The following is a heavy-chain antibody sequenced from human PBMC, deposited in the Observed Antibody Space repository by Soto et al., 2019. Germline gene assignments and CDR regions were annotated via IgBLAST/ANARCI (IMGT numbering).Heavy chain of an antibody. CDR2: IKSSGDIT. J-gene: IGHJ4*02. CDR1: GYTFSTYH. D-gene: IGHD7-27*01. V-gene: IGHV1-46*01. Sequence: GASVKVSCKTSGYTFSTYHMHWVRLAPGQGLEWVGIIKSSGDITLYAQKFQGRVTMSKDTSTSTVYMEVSSLRSEDTAVYYCAREPPNTSLFDCWGQGTQVTAPQ. CDR3: AREPPNTSLFDC.